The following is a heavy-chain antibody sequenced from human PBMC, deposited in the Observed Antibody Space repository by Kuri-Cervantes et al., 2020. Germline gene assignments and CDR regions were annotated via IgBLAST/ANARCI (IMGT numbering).Heavy chain of an antibody. CDR3: ASWFGELPVDY. Sequence: GGSLRLSCVASGFTFSSYSMNWVRQAPGKGLEWVAVISYDGSNKYYADSVKGRFTISRDNSKNTLYLQMNSLRAEDTAVYYCASWFGELPVDYWGQGTLVTVSS. CDR2: ISYDGSNK. J-gene: IGHJ4*02. V-gene: IGHV3-30*03. D-gene: IGHD3-10*01. CDR1: GFTFSSYS.